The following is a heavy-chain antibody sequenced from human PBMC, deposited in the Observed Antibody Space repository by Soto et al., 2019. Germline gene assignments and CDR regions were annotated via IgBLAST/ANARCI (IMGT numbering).Heavy chain of an antibody. D-gene: IGHD3-3*01. CDR1: GYSFTSYW. CDR2: IYPGDSDT. CDR3: ERIYLTTYDVWSGHWDYYYGMDV. J-gene: IGHJ6*02. Sequence: GESLKISCNGSGYSFTSYWIGWVRQMPGKGLEWMGIIYPGDSDTRYSPSFQGQVTISADKSISTAYLQWSSLKASDTAMYYCERIYLTTYDVWSGHWDYYYGMDVWGQGTTVTVSS. V-gene: IGHV5-51*01.